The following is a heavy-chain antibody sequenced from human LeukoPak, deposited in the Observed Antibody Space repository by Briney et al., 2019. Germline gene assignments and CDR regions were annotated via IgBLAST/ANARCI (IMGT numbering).Heavy chain of an antibody. CDR2: IYYSGST. D-gene: IGHD3-10*01. CDR1: GGSISSYY. Sequence: SETLSLTCTVSGGSISSYYWSWIRQPPGKGLEWIGYIYYSGSTNYKPSLKSRVTISVDTSKNQFSLKLNSVNAADTAVYYCARGGYYGSGNDFRFDPWGQGTLVTVSS. CDR3: ARGGYYGSGNDFRFDP. J-gene: IGHJ5*02. V-gene: IGHV4-59*01.